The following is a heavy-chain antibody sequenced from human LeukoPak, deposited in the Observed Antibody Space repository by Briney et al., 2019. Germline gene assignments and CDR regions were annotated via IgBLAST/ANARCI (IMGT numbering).Heavy chain of an antibody. CDR2: ISSSSSYI. CDR3: ARCVQGGGYLDYGMDV. Sequence: GGSLRLSCAASGFTFSSYSMNWVRQAPGKGLEWVSSISSSSSYIYYADSVKGRFTISRDNAKNSLYLQMNSLRAEDTAVYYCARCVQGGGYLDYGMDVWGQGTTVTVSS. J-gene: IGHJ6*02. V-gene: IGHV3-21*01. D-gene: IGHD3-22*01. CDR1: GFTFSSYS.